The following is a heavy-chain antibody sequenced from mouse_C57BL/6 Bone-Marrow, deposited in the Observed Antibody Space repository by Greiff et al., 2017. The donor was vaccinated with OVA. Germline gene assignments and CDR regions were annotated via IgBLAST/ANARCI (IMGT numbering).Heavy chain of an antibody. CDR2: ISNGGGST. CDR3: ARRGYYYGRRYFDV. Sequence: EVMLVESGGGLVQPGGSLKLSCAASGFTFSDYYMYWVRQTPEKRLEWVAYISNGGGSTYYPDTVKGRFTISRDNAKNTLYLQMSRLKSEDTAMYYCARRGYYYGRRYFDVWGTGTTVTVSS. V-gene: IGHV5-12*01. D-gene: IGHD1-1*01. J-gene: IGHJ1*03. CDR1: GFTFSDYY.